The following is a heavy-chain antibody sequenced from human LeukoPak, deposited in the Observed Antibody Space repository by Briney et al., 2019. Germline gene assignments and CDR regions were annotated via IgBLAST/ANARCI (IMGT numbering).Heavy chain of an antibody. CDR3: AKAGYGDYLNNWFDP. Sequence: GGSLRLSCAASGFTFSSYARSWVRQAPGKGLEWVSAISGSGGSTYYADSVKGRFTISRDNSRNTLYLQMNSLRAEDTAVYYCAKAGYGDYLNNWFDPWGQGTLVTVSS. CDR1: GFTFSSYA. CDR2: ISGSGGST. D-gene: IGHD4-17*01. V-gene: IGHV3-23*01. J-gene: IGHJ5*02.